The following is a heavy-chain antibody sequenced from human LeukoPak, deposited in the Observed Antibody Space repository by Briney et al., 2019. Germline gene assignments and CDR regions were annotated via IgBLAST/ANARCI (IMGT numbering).Heavy chain of an antibody. D-gene: IGHD3-16*01. CDR2: IYYSGST. J-gene: IGHJ4*02. CDR1: GGSISNYY. V-gene: IGHV4-59*08. CDR3: ARHKMGGTGSFDY. Sequence: SSETLSLTCTVSGGSISNYYWSWIRQPPGKGLEWIGFIYYSGSTTYNPSLKSRVTISVDTSKNQFSLKQSSVTAADKAVYYCARHKMGGTGSFDYWGQGTLVTASS.